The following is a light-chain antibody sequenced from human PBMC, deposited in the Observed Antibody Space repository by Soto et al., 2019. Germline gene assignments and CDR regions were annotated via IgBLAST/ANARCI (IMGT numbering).Light chain of an antibody. V-gene: IGKV1-5*03. CDR1: QSITRW. Sequence: DIQITQSPSTLSTSVGHRVTITHRASQSITRWSAWYQPKPWKAAKLQIYKALSLESGVPSRFSGSGSGTECSLTISSLQPDDFATYYCQQDNSFPTFGQGTKVEIK. J-gene: IGKJ1*01. CDR3: QQDNSFPT. CDR2: KAL.